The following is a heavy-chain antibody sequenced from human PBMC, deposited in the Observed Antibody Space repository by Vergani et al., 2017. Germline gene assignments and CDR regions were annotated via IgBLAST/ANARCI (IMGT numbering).Heavy chain of an antibody. D-gene: IGHD3/OR15-3a*01. CDR3: ARDLDLSYDFWSGGLDAFDI. Sequence: EVQLLESGGGLVQPGGSLRLSCVASGFTFSNSAMSWVRQTSGKGLEWVSAISGHGDRTYYADSVKGRFTISRDNAENSLYLQMNSLRAEDTAVYYCARDLDLSYDFWSGGLDAFDIWGQGTMVTVSS. J-gene: IGHJ3*02. CDR1: GFTFSNSA. V-gene: IGHV3-23*01. CDR2: ISGHGDRT.